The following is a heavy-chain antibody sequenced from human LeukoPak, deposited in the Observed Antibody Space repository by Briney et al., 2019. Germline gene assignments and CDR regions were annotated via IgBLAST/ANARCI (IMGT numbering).Heavy chain of an antibody. Sequence: AGSLRLSCAASGFTFSSYAMHRVPQAPGKGLEWVTVISYDGSNKYYADSVKGRFTISRDNSKNTLYLQMNSLRADDTAVYYCASDLLWFGELFDAFDIWDRGTVITVSA. J-gene: IGHJ3*02. CDR1: GFTFSSYA. D-gene: IGHD3-10*01. CDR3: ASDLLWFGELFDAFDI. CDR2: ISYDGSNK. V-gene: IGHV3-30*04.